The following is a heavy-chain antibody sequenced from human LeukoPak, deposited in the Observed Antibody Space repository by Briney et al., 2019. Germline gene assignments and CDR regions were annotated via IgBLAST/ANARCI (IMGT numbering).Heavy chain of an antibody. CDR2: IYYSGST. D-gene: IGHD3-10*01. CDR1: GGSISSSSYY. J-gene: IGHJ6*02. Sequence: SETLSLTCTVSGGSISSSSYYWGWIRQPPGKGLEWIGSIYYSGSTYYNPSLKSRVTISVDTSKNQFSLKLSSVTAADTAVYHCASSHFGEHIYYYYGMDVWGQGTTVTVSS. CDR3: ASSHFGEHIYYYYGMDV. V-gene: IGHV4-39*01.